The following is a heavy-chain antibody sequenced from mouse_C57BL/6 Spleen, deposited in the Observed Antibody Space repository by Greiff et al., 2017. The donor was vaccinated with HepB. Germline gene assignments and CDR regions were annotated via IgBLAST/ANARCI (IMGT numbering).Heavy chain of an antibody. J-gene: IGHJ4*01. Sequence: EVQLVESGGGLVKPGGSLKLSCAASGFTFSDYGMHWVRQAPEKGLEWVAYISSGSSTIYYADTVKGRFTISRDNAKNTLFLQMTSLRSEDTAMYYCARGYGNYYMDYWGQGTSVTVSS. CDR2: ISSGSSTI. D-gene: IGHD2-10*02. CDR1: GFTFSDYG. V-gene: IGHV5-17*01. CDR3: ARGYGNYYMDY.